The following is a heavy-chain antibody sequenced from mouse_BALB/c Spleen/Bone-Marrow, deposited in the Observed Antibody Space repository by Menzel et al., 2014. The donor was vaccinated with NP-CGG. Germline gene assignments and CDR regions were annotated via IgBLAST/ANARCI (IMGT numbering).Heavy chain of an antibody. CDR1: GFSLTGYG. J-gene: IGHJ4*01. CDR2: IWGDGST. V-gene: IGHV2-6-7*01. Sequence: VQLQQSGPGLVAPSQSLSITCTVSGFSLTGYGVSWVRQPPGKGLEWLGMIWGDGSTDYNSALKSRLSITKDNSKSQVFLKMSSLQTDDTARYYCARDSFLITRALGYWGQGTSVTVSS. CDR3: ARDSFLITRALGY. D-gene: IGHD2-4*01.